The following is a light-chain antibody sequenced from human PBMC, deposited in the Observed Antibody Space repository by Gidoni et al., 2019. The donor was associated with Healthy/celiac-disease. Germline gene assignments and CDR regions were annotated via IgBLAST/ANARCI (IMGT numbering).Light chain of an antibody. J-gene: IGKJ1*01. Sequence: DIQMPQSPSTLSASVGDRVTITCRASQSISSWLAWYQQKPGKAPKLLIYKASSLESGVPSRFSGSGSGTEFTLTISSLQPDDFATYYCQQCNSYPWTFGQGTKVEIK. CDR3: QQCNSYPWT. V-gene: IGKV1-5*03. CDR1: QSISSW. CDR2: KAS.